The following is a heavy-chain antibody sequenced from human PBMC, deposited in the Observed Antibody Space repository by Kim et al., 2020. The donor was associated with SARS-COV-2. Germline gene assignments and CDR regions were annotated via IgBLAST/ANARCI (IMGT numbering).Heavy chain of an antibody. J-gene: IGHJ5*02. CDR3: AGRASIVGAMGGWFDP. Sequence: SETLSLTCTVSGGSVSSGSYYWSWIRQPPGKGLEWIGYIYYSGSTGYNPSLKSRVTIAVDTSKNQFSLKLNSVTAADTAVDYCAGRASIVGAMGGWFDPWGQRALVTVSS. V-gene: IGHV4-61*01. CDR1: GGSVSSGSYY. D-gene: IGHD1-26*01. CDR2: IYYSGST.